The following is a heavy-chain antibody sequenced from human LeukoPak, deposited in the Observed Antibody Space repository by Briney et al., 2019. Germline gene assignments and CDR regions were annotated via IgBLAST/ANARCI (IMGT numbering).Heavy chain of an antibody. Sequence: GGSLRLSCAASGFTFSSYWMNWVRQAPGKGLVWVSRIASDGSSTTYADSMKGRFSISRDNAKNTLYLQMNSLRVEDTAVYYCARGRPHGNDYWGQGTLVTVSS. CDR1: GFTFSSYW. J-gene: IGHJ4*02. V-gene: IGHV3-74*01. D-gene: IGHD4-23*01. CDR2: IASDGSST. CDR3: ARGRPHGNDY.